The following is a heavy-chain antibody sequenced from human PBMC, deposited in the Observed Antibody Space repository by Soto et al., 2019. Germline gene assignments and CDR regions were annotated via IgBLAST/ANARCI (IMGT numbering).Heavy chain of an antibody. CDR1: GGSISSYY. CDR3: AREGYYYDSSGHYYQGWFDT. J-gene: IGHJ5*02. CDR2: IYYSGST. D-gene: IGHD3-22*01. Sequence: PSETLSLTCTVSGGSISSYYWSWIRQPPGKGLEWIGCIYYSGSTNYNPSLKSRVTISVDTSKNQFSLKLSSVTAADTAVYYCAREGYYYDSSGHYYQGWFDTWGQGTLVTVSS. V-gene: IGHV4-59*01.